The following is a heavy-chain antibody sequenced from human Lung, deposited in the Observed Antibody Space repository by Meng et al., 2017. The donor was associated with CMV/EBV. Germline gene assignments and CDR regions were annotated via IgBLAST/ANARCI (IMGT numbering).Heavy chain of an antibody. CDR3: AKYEHMTHANDH. CDR1: GFTLSSYS. V-gene: IGHV3-21*01. D-gene: IGHD2-2*01. J-gene: IGHJ4*02. CDR2: ITTSSNYI. Sequence: CVASGFTLSSYSMTWVRQAPGKGPEWVSSITTSSNYIYSADSVKGRFTISRDNAKNSLYLQMNSLRAEDTAIYYCAKYEHMTHANDHWGQGTLVTVSS.